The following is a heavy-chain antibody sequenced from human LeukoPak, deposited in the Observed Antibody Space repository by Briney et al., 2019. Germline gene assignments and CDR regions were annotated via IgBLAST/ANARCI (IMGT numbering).Heavy chain of an antibody. D-gene: IGHD7-27*01. Sequence: SGTLSLTCAVSGGSTSSSNWWSWVRQPPGKGLEWIGEIYHSGSTNYNPSLKSRVTISVDKSKNQFSLKLSSVTAADTAVYYCARGVGHWGPTPLADYWGQGTLVTVSS. CDR2: IYHSGST. CDR1: GGSTSSSNW. CDR3: ARGVGHWGPTPLADY. J-gene: IGHJ4*02. V-gene: IGHV4-4*02.